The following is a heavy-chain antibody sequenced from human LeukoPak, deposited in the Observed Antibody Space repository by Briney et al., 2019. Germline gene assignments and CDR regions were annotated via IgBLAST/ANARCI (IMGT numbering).Heavy chain of an antibody. V-gene: IGHV4-4*02. CDR3: ARAYDSSGYPYPLDY. CDR2: IYHSGST. J-gene: IGHJ4*02. D-gene: IGHD3-22*01. Sequence: SGTLSLTCAVSGGSISSSNWWSWVRQPPGKGLEWVGEIYHSGSTNYNPSLKSRVTISVDKSKNQFSLKLSSVTAADTAVYYCARAYDSSGYPYPLDYWGQGTLVTVSS. CDR1: GGSISSSNW.